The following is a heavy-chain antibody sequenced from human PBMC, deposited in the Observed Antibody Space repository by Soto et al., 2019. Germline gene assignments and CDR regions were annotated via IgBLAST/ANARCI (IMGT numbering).Heavy chain of an antibody. V-gene: IGHV5-51*01. CDR1: GYSFTSYW. D-gene: IGHD3-9*01. J-gene: IGHJ6*03. CDR2: IYPGDSDT. CDR3: ARHYYDILLTPSGGVFYYMDV. Sequence: GESLKISCKGSGYSFTSYWIGWVRQMPGKGLEWMGIIYPGDSDTRYSPSFQGQVTISADKSISTAYLQWSSLKASDTAMYYCARHYYDILLTPSGGVFYYMDVWGKGTTVTVSS.